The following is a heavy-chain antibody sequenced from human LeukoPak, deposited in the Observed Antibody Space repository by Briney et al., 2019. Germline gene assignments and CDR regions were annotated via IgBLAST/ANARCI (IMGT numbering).Heavy chain of an antibody. J-gene: IGHJ4*02. CDR2: IYSGGST. CDR3: AREAGFGESMYYFDY. Sequence: PGGSLRLSCAASGFTVSSNYMSWVRQAPGKGLEWASVIYSGGSTYYADSVKGRFTISRDNSKNTLYLQMNSLRAEDTAVYYCAREAGFGESMYYFDYWGQGTLVTVSS. V-gene: IGHV3-53*01. D-gene: IGHD3-10*01. CDR1: GFTVSSNY.